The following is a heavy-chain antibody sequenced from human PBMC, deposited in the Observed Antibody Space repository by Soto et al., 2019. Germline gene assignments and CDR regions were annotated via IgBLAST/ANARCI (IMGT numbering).Heavy chain of an antibody. CDR2: IYYSGST. D-gene: IGHD3-10*01. Sequence: SETLSLTCTVSGGSISSGDYYWSWIRQPPGKGLEWIGYIYYSGSTYYNPSLKSRVTISVDTSKNQFSLKLSSVTAADTAVYYCARVARIRYYGSGNWFDPWGQGTLVTVSS. CDR1: GGSISSGDYY. J-gene: IGHJ5*02. V-gene: IGHV4-30-4*01. CDR3: ARVARIRYYGSGNWFDP.